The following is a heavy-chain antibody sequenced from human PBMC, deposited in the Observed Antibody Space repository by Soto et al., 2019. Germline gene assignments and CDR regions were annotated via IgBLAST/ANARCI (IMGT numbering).Heavy chain of an antibody. CDR2: INPSGGST. Sequence: ASVKVSCKASGYTFTSYYMHWVRQAPEQGLEWMGIINPSGGSTSYAQKFQGRVTMTRDTSTSTVYMELSSLRSEDTAVYYCARENKSFNGYYYDSSGLDYWGQGTLVTVSS. D-gene: IGHD3-22*01. V-gene: IGHV1-46*01. J-gene: IGHJ4*02. CDR1: GYTFTSYY. CDR3: ARENKSFNGYYYDSSGLDY.